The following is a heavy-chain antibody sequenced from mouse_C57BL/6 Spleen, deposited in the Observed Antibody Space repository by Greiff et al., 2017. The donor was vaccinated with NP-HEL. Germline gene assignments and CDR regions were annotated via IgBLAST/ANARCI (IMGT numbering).Heavy chain of an antibody. CDR1: GSSFTDYN. D-gene: IGHD1-1*01. J-gene: IGHJ1*03. Sequence: VQLKESGPELVNPGASVQISCTASGSSFTDYNMNWVKQSHGKSLEWIGVINPNYGTTSYNQKFKGKATLTVDKSSSTAYMQLNSLTSEDASVYYCSRGKSTTVVDWYFHVRGTGATVTFSS. CDR3: SRGKSTTVVDWYFHV. CDR2: INPNYGTT. V-gene: IGHV1-39*01.